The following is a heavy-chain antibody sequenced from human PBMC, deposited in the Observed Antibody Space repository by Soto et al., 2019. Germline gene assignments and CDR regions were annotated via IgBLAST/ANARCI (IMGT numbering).Heavy chain of an antibody. CDR3: ARTPPHGDYFDYYYYYMDV. CDR1: GYTFTSYG. CDR2: ISAYNGNT. D-gene: IGHD4-17*01. V-gene: IGHV1-18*01. Sequence: ASVKVSCKASGYTFTSYGISWVRQAPGQGLEWMGWISAYNGNTNYAQKLQGRVTMTTDTSTSTAYMELRSLRSDDTAVYYCARTPPHGDYFDYYYYYMDVWGKGTTVTVSS. J-gene: IGHJ6*03.